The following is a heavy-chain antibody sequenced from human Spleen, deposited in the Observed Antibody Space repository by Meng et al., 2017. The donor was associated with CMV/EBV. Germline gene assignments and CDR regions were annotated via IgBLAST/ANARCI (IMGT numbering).Heavy chain of an antibody. J-gene: IGHJ4*02. CDR3: ARVRYTNYGYYFDY. V-gene: IGHV4-34*01. CDR1: GGSFSGYY. CDR2: INHSGST. D-gene: IGHD4-11*01. Sequence: SETLSLTCAVYGGSFSGYYWSWIRQPPGKGLEWIGEINHSGSTNYNPSLKSRVTISVDTSKNQFSLKLSSVTAADTAVYYCARVRYTNYGYYFDYWGQGTLVTVSS.